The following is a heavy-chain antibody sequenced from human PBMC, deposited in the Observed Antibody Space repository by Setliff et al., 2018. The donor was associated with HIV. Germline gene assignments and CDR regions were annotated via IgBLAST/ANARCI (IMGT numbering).Heavy chain of an antibody. CDR2: ITPTGG. D-gene: IGHD6-19*01. J-gene: IGHJ4*02. V-gene: IGHV1-46*01. Sequence: ASVKVSCKPSGYTFTAYGLSWVRQAPGQGLEWMGIITPTGGNYAHKFQGRVTLTRDTSTSTVYMELSRLRSEDTAVYYCARDNSAWAFDYWGQGTLVTVSS. CDR3: ARDNSAWAFDY. CDR1: GYTFTAYG.